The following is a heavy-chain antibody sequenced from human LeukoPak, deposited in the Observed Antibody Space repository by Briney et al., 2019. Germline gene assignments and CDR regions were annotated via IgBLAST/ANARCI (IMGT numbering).Heavy chain of an antibody. CDR3: ARERQGVRGVILSD. Sequence: GESLKISCQGSRYNFATYWISWVRQVPGKGLEWMGRIDPGGSYTEYSPSFQGHVTISSDKSINTAYLQWSGLKAADSAIYYCARERQGVRGVILSDWGQGTLVSVSS. D-gene: IGHD3-10*01. CDR1: RYNFATYW. J-gene: IGHJ4*02. V-gene: IGHV5-10-1*01. CDR2: IDPGGSYT.